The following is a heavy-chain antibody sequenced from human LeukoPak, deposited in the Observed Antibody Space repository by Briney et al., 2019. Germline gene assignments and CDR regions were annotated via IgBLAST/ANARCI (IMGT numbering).Heavy chain of an antibody. J-gene: IGHJ4*02. D-gene: IGHD5-24*01. CDR2: IYSFGST. V-gene: IGHV3-53*01. Sequence: GGSLRLSCAASGCIFSSNYMSWVRQAPGKGLEWVSVIYSFGSTYYADSVKGRFTISIDNSKNTLYLQLNSLRVEDTDVYYCASLPREIDYWGRGTLVTVSS. CDR3: ASLPREIDY. CDR1: GCIFSSNY.